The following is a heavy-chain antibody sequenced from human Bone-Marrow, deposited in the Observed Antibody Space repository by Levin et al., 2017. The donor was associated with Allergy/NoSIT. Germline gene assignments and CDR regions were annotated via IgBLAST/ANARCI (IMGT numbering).Heavy chain of an antibody. V-gene: IGHV4-38-2*01. CDR2: IYHSGST. J-gene: IGHJ4*02. CDR1: GYSISSGYY. Sequence: AGGSLRLSCAVSGYSISSGYYWGWIRQPPGKGLEWIGSIYHSGSTYYNPSLKSRVTISVDTSKNQFSLKLSSVTAADTAVYYCARHDSSGYYFDYWGQGTLVTVSS. D-gene: IGHD3-22*01. CDR3: ARHDSSGYYFDY.